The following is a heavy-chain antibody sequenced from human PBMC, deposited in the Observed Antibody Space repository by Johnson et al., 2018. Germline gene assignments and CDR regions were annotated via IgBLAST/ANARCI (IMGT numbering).Heavy chain of an antibody. CDR2: ISSSSSYI. D-gene: IGHD3-22*01. CDR3: ASPPYYYDSSGYSLDTDHDAFDI. V-gene: IGHV3-21*01. Sequence: VQLVQSGGGLVKPGGSLRLSCAASGFTFSSYSMNWVRQAPGKGLEWVSSISSSSSYIYYADSVKGRFTISRDNAKNSLYLQMNSLRAGDTAVYYCASPPYYYDSSGYSLDTDHDAFDIWGQGTMVTVSS. J-gene: IGHJ3*02. CDR1: GFTFSSYS.